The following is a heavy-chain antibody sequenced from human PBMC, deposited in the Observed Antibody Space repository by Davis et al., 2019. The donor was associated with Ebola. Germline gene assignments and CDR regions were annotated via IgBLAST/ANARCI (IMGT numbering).Heavy chain of an antibody. Sequence: MPSETLSLTCAVSGGSISSGGYSWSWIRQPPGKGLEWIGYIHYSGSTNYNPSLKRRVTISVDTSKNQFSLKLSSVTAADTAVYYCARSYGSGIKGREINWFDPWGQGTLVTVSS. CDR2: IHYSGST. CDR3: ARSYGSGIKGREINWFDP. D-gene: IGHD3-10*01. V-gene: IGHV4-61*08. J-gene: IGHJ5*02. CDR1: GGSISSGGYS.